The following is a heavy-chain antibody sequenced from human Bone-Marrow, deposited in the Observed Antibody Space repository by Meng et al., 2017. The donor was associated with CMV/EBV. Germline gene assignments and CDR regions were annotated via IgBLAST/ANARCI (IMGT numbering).Heavy chain of an antibody. J-gene: IGHJ4*02. CDR2: ISAYNGNT. D-gene: IGHD4-11*01. CDR3: VRDPRRRRNDYSNLPPDY. CDR1: GYTFTSYG. V-gene: IGHV1-18*01. Sequence: ASVKVSCKASGYTFTSYGISWVRQAPGQGLEWMGWISAYNGNTNYAQKLQGRVTMTTDTSTSTAYMELRSPRSDDTAVYYCVRDPRRRRNDYSNLPPDYWGQGTLVTVSS.